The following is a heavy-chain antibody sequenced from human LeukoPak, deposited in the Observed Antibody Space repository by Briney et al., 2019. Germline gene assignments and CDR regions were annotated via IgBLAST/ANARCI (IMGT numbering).Heavy chain of an antibody. V-gene: IGHV4-59*01. J-gene: IGHJ3*02. D-gene: IGHD3-22*01. Sequence: SETLSLTCTASGGSISSYYWSWIRQPPGKGLEWIGYIYYSGSTNYNPSLKSRVTISVDTSKNQFSLKLSSVTAADTAVYYCARVDYDSSGLPFDIWGQGTMVTVSS. CDR3: ARVDYDSSGLPFDI. CDR2: IYYSGST. CDR1: GGSISSYY.